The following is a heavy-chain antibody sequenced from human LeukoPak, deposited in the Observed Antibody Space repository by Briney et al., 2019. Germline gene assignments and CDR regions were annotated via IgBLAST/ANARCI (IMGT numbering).Heavy chain of an antibody. Sequence: SVKVSCKASGGTLSSYAISWVRQAPGQGLEWMGRIIPILGIANYAQKFQGRVMITADKSTSTAYMELSSLRSEDTAVYYCARVLCSSTSCYYGMDVWGQGTTVTVSS. D-gene: IGHD2-2*01. CDR1: GGTLSSYA. V-gene: IGHV1-69*04. J-gene: IGHJ6*02. CDR2: IIPILGIA. CDR3: ARVLCSSTSCYYGMDV.